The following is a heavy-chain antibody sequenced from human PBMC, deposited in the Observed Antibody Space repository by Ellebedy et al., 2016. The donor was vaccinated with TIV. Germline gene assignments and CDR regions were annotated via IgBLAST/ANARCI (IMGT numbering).Heavy chain of an antibody. CDR3: ARADCSRTSCRFDS. CDR2: VSGIGGYT. Sequence: GGSLRLSXAASGFTFSDYYMNWIRQAPGKGLEWISYVSGIGGYTKYGDSVKGRFTSSRDNANKFVYLQMNSLRAEDTAVYYCARADCSRTSCRFDSWGQGTLVSVSS. V-gene: IGHV3-11*06. D-gene: IGHD2-2*01. J-gene: IGHJ5*01. CDR1: GFTFSDYY.